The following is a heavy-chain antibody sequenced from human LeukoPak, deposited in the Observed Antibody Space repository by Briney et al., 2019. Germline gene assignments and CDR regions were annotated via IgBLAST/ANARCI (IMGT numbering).Heavy chain of an antibody. V-gene: IGHV3-33*06. D-gene: IGHD3-16*01. CDR3: AKGPSSQVGDNYYYYMDV. CDR1: GFTFSRYG. J-gene: IGHJ6*03. Sequence: GGSLRLSCAASGFTFSRYGMHWVRLAPGKGREWGAVIWYDGSNEYYADSVKGRFTISQDNSKNKVDLPMNSLRAEDTAVYYCAKGPSSQVGDNYYYYMDVWGKGTTVTVSS. CDR2: IWYDGSNE.